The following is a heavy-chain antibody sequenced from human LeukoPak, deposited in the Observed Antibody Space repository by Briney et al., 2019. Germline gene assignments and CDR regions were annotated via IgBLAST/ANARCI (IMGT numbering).Heavy chain of an antibody. J-gene: IGHJ4*02. D-gene: IGHD6-13*01. V-gene: IGHV3-11*01. CDR1: GFTFSDYY. CDR2: ISSSGSTI. CDR3: ARDGSSWYLDY. Sequence: GGSLRLSCAASGFTFSDYYMSWIRQAPGKGLEWVSYISSSGSTIHYADSVKGRFTISRDNDKNSLYLKMSSLRADDTAVYYCARDGSSWYLDYWGQGTLVTVSS.